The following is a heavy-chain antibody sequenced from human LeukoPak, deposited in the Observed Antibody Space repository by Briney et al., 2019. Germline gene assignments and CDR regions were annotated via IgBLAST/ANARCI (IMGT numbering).Heavy chain of an antibody. CDR3: ATRDIAVAGREGDC. CDR1: GFTFSSYA. Sequence: QPGGSLRLSCAASGFTFSSYAMSWVRQAPGKGLEWVSAISGSGGSTYYADSVKGRFTISRDNSKNTLYLQMNSLRAEDTAVYYCATRDIAVAGREGDCWGQGTLVTVSS. D-gene: IGHD6-19*01. J-gene: IGHJ4*02. CDR2: ISGSGGST. V-gene: IGHV3-23*01.